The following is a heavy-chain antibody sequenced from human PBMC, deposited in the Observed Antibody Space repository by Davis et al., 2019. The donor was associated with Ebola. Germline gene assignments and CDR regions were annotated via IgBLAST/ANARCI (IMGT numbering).Heavy chain of an antibody. D-gene: IGHD6-13*01. Sequence: GESLKISCAASGFTFGAYAMTWVRQAPGKGLEWVSAITNSGSATNYADSVEGRFTISRDNSNNALYLQMNSLRAEDTAIYYCAKRRSSSYGDLDYWGQGTLVTVSS. CDR2: ITNSGSAT. CDR1: GFTFGAYA. J-gene: IGHJ4*02. CDR3: AKRRSSSYGDLDY. V-gene: IGHV3-23*01.